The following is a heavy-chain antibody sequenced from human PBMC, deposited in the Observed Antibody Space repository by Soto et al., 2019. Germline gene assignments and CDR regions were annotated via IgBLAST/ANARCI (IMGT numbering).Heavy chain of an antibody. CDR3: AKISGRTAMVSIYFDY. D-gene: IGHD5-18*01. V-gene: IGHV3-23*01. J-gene: IGHJ4*02. CDR1: GFTVSSYA. Sequence: PGGSLRLSFAASGFTVSSYAMSWVRQAPGKGLEWVSAISGSGGSTYYADSVKGRFTIPRDNSKNTLYLQMNSLRAEDTAVYYCAKISGRTAMVSIYFDYWGQGTLVTVSS. CDR2: ISGSGGST.